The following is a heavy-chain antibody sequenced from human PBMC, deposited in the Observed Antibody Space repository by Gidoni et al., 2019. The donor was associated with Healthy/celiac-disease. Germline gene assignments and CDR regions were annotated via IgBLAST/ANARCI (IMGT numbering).Heavy chain of an antibody. Sequence: QVQLVQSGAEVKPPGSSVKVSCKASGGTFSSYATSWVRQAPGQGLEWMGGIIPIFGTANYAQKFQGRVTITADESTSTAYMELSSLRSEDTAVYYCARDIAVAGRDWFDPWGQGTLVTVSS. CDR2: IIPIFGTA. J-gene: IGHJ5*02. CDR3: ARDIAVAGRDWFDP. D-gene: IGHD6-19*01. V-gene: IGHV1-69*01. CDR1: GGTFSSYA.